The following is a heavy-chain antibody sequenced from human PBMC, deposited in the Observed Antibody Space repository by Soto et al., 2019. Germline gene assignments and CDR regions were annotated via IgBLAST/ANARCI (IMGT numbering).Heavy chain of an antibody. Sequence: QGQLQESGPGLVQPSQTLSRTCTVSVGSIRSSDYYWSWIRQPPGKGLEWIGYVYYSESAYYNPSLQSRGFISIDTSKNQFSLTLSSVTAADTAVYYCARVRITATGTSGFDSWGQGTLVTVSS. CDR1: VGSIRSSDYY. V-gene: IGHV4-30-4*01. J-gene: IGHJ4*02. CDR3: ARVRITATGTSGFDS. D-gene: IGHD6-13*01. CDR2: VYYSESA.